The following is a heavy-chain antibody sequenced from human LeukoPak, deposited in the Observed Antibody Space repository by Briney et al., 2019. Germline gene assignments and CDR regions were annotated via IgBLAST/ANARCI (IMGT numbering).Heavy chain of an antibody. J-gene: IGHJ4*02. CDR3: ARDRFGRSIDY. V-gene: IGHV3-30-3*01. CDR2: ISYDGSNK. D-gene: IGHD3-10*01. CDR1: GFTFSSYA. Sequence: GRSLRLSCAASGFTFSSYAMHWVRQAPGKGLEWEAVISYDGSNKYYADSVKGRFTISRDNSKNTLYLQMNSLRAEDTAVYYCARDRFGRSIDYWGQGTLVTVSS.